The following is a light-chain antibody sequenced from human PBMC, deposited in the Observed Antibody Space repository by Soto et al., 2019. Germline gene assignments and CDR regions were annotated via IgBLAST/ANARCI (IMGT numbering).Light chain of an antibody. CDR3: SSYTASTTTFDVI. V-gene: IGLV2-14*01. CDR2: EVN. CDR1: NSDIGNYNY. J-gene: IGLJ2*01. Sequence: QSALTQPASVSGSPGQSITISCTGTNSDIGNYNYVSWYQQYPGKAPKLLIYEVNNWPSGVSTRFSGSKSGNTASLTISGLQAEDEADYYCSSYTASTTTFDVIFGGGTKLTVL.